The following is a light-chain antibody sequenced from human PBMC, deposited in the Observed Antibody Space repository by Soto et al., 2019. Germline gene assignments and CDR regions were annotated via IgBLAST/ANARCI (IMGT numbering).Light chain of an antibody. J-gene: IGKJ1*01. V-gene: IGKV1-5*01. CDR2: DAS. Sequence: DMEIIKTPADLPAAVGGRATWTSRASQSVSGWLAWYQQKPGEAPKLLIYDASALPRGVPSRFSGSGSGTKFTLTIASLQPDAFATYCCQQYELFWGTFGQGTKVDIK. CDR1: QSVSGW. CDR3: QQYELFWGT.